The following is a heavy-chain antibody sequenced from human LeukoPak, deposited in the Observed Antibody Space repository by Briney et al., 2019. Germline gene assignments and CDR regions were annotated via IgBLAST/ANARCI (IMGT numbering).Heavy chain of an antibody. Sequence: GGSLRLSCAASGFTFSNAWMSWVCQAPGKGLEWVSYISISSYIYYADSVKGRFTISRDNTKNSLYLQMNSLRAEDTAVYYCARGGMYSSSEHFDYWGQGTLVTVSS. CDR2: ISISSYI. D-gene: IGHD6-6*01. CDR3: ARGGMYSSSEHFDY. J-gene: IGHJ4*02. CDR1: GFTFSNAW. V-gene: IGHV3-69-1*01.